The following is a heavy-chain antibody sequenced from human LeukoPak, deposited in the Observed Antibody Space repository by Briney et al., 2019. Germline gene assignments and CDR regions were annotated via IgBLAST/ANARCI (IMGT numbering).Heavy chain of an antibody. CDR2: IKSDGSST. D-gene: IGHD2-15*01. J-gene: IGHJ5*02. CDR1: GFTFSNYA. CDR3: AKGGGDWFDP. Sequence: PGGSLRLSCAASGFTFSNYAMSWVRQAPGKGLEWVSTIKSDGSSTSYADSVKGRFTISRDNSKNTLYLQMNSLRAEDTALYYCAKGGGDWFDPWGQGTLVTVS. V-gene: IGHV3-23*05.